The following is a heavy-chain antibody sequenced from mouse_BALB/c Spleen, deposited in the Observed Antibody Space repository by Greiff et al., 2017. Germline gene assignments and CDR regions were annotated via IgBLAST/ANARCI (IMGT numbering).Heavy chain of an antibody. D-gene: IGHD3-1*01. J-gene: IGHJ1*01. CDR1: GYTFTSYV. Sequence: EVKLQESGPELVKPGASVKMSCKASGYTFTSYVMHWVKQKPGQGLEWIGYINPYNDGTKYNEKFKGKATLTSDKSSSTAYMELSSLTSEDSAVYYCAVRGLRRSVWYFDVWGAGTTVTVSS. CDR2: INPYNDGT. CDR3: AVRGLRRSVWYFDV. V-gene: IGHV1-14*01.